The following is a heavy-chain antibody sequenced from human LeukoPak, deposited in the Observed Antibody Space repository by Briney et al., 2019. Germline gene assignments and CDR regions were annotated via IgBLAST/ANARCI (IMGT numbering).Heavy chain of an antibody. Sequence: GGSLRLSCAASGFTFSNYGMHWVRQAPGKGLEWVAVISHDGSEKYYADSVKGRFTISRDNSRDTLNLHMYSLRSEDTAVYYCARNLGEHGYKYPGGYRGQGTLVTVSS. D-gene: IGHD5-24*01. CDR3: ARNLGEHGYKYPGGY. J-gene: IGHJ4*02. CDR1: GFTFSNYG. CDR2: ISHDGSEK. V-gene: IGHV3-30*03.